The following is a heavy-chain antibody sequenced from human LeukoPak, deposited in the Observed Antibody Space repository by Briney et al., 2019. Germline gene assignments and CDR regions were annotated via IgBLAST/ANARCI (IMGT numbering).Heavy chain of an antibody. CDR1: GYTFTSYD. D-gene: IGHD2-15*01. CDR2: MNPNSGNT. V-gene: IGHV1-8*01. Sequence: GASVKVSCKASGYTFTSYDINWVRQATGQGLEWMGWMNPNSGNTGYAQKFQGRVTMTRNTSISTAYMELSSLRSEDTAVYYCARARCSGGSCHNWFDPWGQGTLVTVSS. J-gene: IGHJ5*02. CDR3: ARARCSGGSCHNWFDP.